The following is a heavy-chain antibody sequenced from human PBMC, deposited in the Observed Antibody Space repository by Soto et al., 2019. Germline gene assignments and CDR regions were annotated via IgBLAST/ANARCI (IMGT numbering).Heavy chain of an antibody. V-gene: IGHV4-34*01. D-gene: IGHD3-10*01. CDR1: GGSFSAFY. CDR3: ARGRPKSSVGFVHYYFHTMDV. Sequence: PSETLSLTCAVYGGSFSAFYWSWIRQPPGKGLEWIGDINHSGSSTYSPSLKSRVSISVDTSKNQFSLKLNSVTATDTAVYYCARGRPKSSVGFVHYYFHTMDVCGQ. J-gene: IGHJ6*02. CDR2: INHSGSS.